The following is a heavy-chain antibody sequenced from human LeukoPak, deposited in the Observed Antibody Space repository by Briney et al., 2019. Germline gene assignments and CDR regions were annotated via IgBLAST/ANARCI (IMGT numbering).Heavy chain of an antibody. J-gene: IGHJ4*02. D-gene: IGHD3-10*02. V-gene: IGHV1-8*01. CDR1: GYTFTSYD. CDR2: MNPNSGNT. Sequence: ASVKVSCKASGYTFTSYDINWVRQATGQGLEWMGWMNPNSGNTGYAQKFQGRVTMTRNTSISTAYMELSSLRSEDTAVYYCARASKNVRGIMAGTYYFDYWGQGTLVTVCS. CDR3: ARASKNVRGIMAGTYYFDY.